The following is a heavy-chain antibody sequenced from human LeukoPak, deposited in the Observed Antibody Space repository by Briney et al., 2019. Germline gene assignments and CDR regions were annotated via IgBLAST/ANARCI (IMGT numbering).Heavy chain of an antibody. J-gene: IGHJ4*02. D-gene: IGHD1-26*01. CDR1: GFTFSSYA. V-gene: IGHV3-23*01. Sequence: GGSLRLSCAASGFTFSSYAMSWVRQAPGKGLEWVSAISGSGGSTYYADSVKGRFTNSRDNSKNTLYLQMNSLRAEDTAVYYCAIKTPSGSYSGFDYWGQGTLVTVSS. CDR2: ISGSGGST. CDR3: AIKTPSGSYSGFDY.